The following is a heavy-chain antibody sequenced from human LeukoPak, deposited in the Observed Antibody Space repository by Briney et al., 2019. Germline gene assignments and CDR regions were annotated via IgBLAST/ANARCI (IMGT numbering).Heavy chain of an antibody. D-gene: IGHD3-16*01. CDR1: GYTFTSYD. CDR2: MNPNSGNT. V-gene: IGHV1-8*01. Sequence: GASVKVSCKASGYTFTSYDINWVRQAPGQGLEWMASMNPNSGNTAYARKFQDRVTMTRDTSIGTAYLELSALRSEDTAVYYCARLHWESGGISFYYYMDVWGKGTTVTVSS. CDR3: ARLHWESGGISFYYYMDV. J-gene: IGHJ6*03.